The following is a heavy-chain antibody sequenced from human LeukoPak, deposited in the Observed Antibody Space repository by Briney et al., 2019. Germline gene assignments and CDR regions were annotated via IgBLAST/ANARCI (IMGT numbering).Heavy chain of an antibody. D-gene: IGHD2-15*01. V-gene: IGHV4-61*01. CDR3: ARDPGYCSGGSCGNFDY. CDR2: IYYSGTT. CDR1: GGSVSSASYY. Sequence: SETLSLTCTVSGGSVSSASYYWSWIRQSPGKGLEWIGYIYYSGTTNYNASLKSRVTISIDTSKNQFSLNLTSVTAADTAVYYCARDPGYCSGGSCGNFDYWGQGTLVTVSS. J-gene: IGHJ4*02.